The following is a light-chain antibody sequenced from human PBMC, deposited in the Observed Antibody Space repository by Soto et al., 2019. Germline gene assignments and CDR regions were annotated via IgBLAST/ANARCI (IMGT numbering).Light chain of an antibody. CDR3: QQYNSYPWT. CDR2: DAS. J-gene: IGKJ1*01. CDR1: QSISSW. V-gene: IGKV1-5*01. Sequence: DIPMTQSPSPLSASVGDRVTITCRASQSISSWLAWYQQKPGKAPKLLIYDASSLESGVPSRFSGSGSGTEFTLTISSLQPDDFATYYCQQYNSYPWTFGQGTKVEIK.